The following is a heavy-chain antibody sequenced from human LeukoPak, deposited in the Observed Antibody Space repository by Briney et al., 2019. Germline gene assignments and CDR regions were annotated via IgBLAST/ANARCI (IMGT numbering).Heavy chain of an antibody. V-gene: IGHV5-51*01. CDR2: IYPGDSDT. D-gene: IGHD3-3*01. J-gene: IGHJ3*02. CDR3: ARPYYDFWSGYSGHDAFDI. Sequence: GESLKISCKGSGYSFTSYWIGWVRQMPGKGLEWMGIIYPGDSDTRYSPSFQGQVTISADKSISTVYLQWSSLKASDTAMYYCARPYYDFWSGYSGHDAFDIWGQGTMVTVSS. CDR1: GYSFTSYW.